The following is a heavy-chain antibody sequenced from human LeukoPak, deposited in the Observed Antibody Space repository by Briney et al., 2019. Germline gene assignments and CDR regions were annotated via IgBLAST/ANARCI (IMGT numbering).Heavy chain of an antibody. CDR3: AKDDAWLRFGE. Sequence: HPGGSLRLSCGASASTLSTYAMSWVRQAPGKGLEWVSGISPSGDITYYADSVKGRFTISRDNSKNTLYLEVISLTAEDTAVYYCAKDDAWLRFGEWSQGTLVTVSS. J-gene: IGHJ4*02. D-gene: IGHD3-10*01. CDR2: ISPSGDIT. V-gene: IGHV3-23*01. CDR1: ASTLSTYA.